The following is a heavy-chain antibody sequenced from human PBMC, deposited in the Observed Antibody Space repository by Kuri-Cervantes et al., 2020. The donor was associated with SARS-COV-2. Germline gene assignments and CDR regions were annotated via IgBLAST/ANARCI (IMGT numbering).Heavy chain of an antibody. CDR2: INHSGST. D-gene: IGHD4-23*01. Sequence: GSLRLSCAVYGGSFSDYYWSWIRQPPGRGLEWIGEINHSGSTNYNPSLKSRVTISVDTSKNQFSLKLSSVTAADTAVYYCARPGGFLDVWGKGTTVTVSS. V-gene: IGHV4-34*01. J-gene: IGHJ6*04. CDR1: GGSFSDYY. CDR3: ARPGGFLDV.